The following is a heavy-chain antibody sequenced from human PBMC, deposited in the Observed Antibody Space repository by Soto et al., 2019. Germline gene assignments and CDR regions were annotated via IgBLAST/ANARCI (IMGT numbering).Heavy chain of an antibody. Sequence: GPSVKVSCKASGYTFTSYAMHWVRQAPGQRLEWMGWINAGNGNTKYSQRFQGRVTMTRNTSITTAYMELSSLRSEDTAVYFCARGPGDSDSSGSSWFDPWGQGTLVTVSS. V-gene: IGHV1-3*01. CDR3: ARGPGDSDSSGSSWFDP. J-gene: IGHJ5*02. CDR2: INAGNGNT. CDR1: GYTFTSYA. D-gene: IGHD3-22*01.